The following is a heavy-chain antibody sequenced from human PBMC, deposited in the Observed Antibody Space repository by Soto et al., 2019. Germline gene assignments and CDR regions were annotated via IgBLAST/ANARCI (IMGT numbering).Heavy chain of an antibody. J-gene: IGHJ6*02. Sequence: QVQLQESGPGLVKPSGTLSLTCAVSGGSISSSNCWSWVRQPPGKGLEWIGEIYHSGSTNFNPSPXXRXXRSVDKSKNPFSLTLNSVTAADTAVYYCARVSGSYYCGMDVWGQGTTVTVSS. V-gene: IGHV4-4*02. CDR1: GGSISSSNC. CDR2: IYHSGST. CDR3: ARVSGSYYCGMDV.